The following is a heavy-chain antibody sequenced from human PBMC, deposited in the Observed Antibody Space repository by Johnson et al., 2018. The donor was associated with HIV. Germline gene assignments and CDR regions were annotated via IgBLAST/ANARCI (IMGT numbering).Heavy chain of an antibody. J-gene: IGHJ3*02. D-gene: IGHD2-2*01. Sequence: QVQLVESGGGVVQPGRSLRLSCAASGFTFSSYAMHWVRQAPGQGLEWVAVISYDGSNKYYADSVKGRFTISRDNSKNTLFLQMNSLRAEDTAVYYCARRCSSSSCSHGAFDSWGQGTVVTVSS. CDR2: ISYDGSNK. CDR1: GFTFSSYA. V-gene: IGHV3-30*14. CDR3: ARRCSSSSCSHGAFDS.